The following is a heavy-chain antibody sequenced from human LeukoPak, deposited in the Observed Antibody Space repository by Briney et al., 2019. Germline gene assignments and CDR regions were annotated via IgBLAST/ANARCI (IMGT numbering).Heavy chain of an antibody. CDR1: GDSVTGQF. CDR2: FYYGGST. V-gene: IGHV4-59*02. D-gene: IGHD3-3*01. CDR3: AVMGSSYGNAFDI. J-gene: IGHJ3*02. Sequence: SETLSLTCSASGDSVTGQFCSWARQPPGRGLEWIGYFYYGGSTLYNRALESRATISVDKAKNQFSLRLTSVTAADTAVYYCAVMGSSYGNAFDIWGQGTVVSVSS.